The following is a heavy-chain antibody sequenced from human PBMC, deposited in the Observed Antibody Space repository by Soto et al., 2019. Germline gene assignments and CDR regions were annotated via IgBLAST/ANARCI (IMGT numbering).Heavy chain of an antibody. V-gene: IGHV3-23*01. CDR3: ETDAGMRSGGQVSAFLLKRSSDL. CDR2: ISGSGGST. J-gene: IGHJ2*01. D-gene: IGHD3-10*01. Sequence: KGLEWVSAISGSGGSTYYADSVKGRFTISRDNSKNTLYLQMNSLRAEDTAVYFCETDAGMRSGGQVSAFLLKRSSDL.